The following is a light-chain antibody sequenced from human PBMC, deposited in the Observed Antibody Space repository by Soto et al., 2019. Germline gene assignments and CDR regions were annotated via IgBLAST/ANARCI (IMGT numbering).Light chain of an antibody. Sequence: ILVTQRPGSVARSLGERATIKCKSSQSVLYSSNNKNYLAWYQQKPGQPPKLLIYWASTRESGVPDRFSGSGSGTDFALTISCLQAEYVAVYYCEQYYSTPRTFGGGTKVDIK. CDR2: WAS. CDR3: EQYYSTPRT. V-gene: IGKV4-1*01. J-gene: IGKJ4*01. CDR1: QSVLYSSNNKNY.